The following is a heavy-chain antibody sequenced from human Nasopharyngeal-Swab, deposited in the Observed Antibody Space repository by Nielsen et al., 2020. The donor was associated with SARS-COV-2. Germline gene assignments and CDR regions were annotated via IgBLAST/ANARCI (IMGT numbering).Heavy chain of an antibody. V-gene: IGHV3-23*01. CDR2: ISGSGGST. D-gene: IGHD3-16*02. CDR3: AKDRYDYVWGSYQGFDY. CDR1: GFTFSSYA. J-gene: IGHJ4*02. Sequence: GVLKISCAASGFTFSSYAMSWVRQAPGKGLEWVSAISGSGGSTYYADSVKGRFTISRDNSKNTLYLQMNSLRAEDTAVYYCAKDRYDYVWGSYQGFDYWGQGTLVTVSS.